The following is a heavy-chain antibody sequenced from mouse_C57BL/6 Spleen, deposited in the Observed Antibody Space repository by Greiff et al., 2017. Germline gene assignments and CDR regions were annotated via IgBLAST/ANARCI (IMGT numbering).Heavy chain of an antibody. V-gene: IGHV1-52*01. CDR1: GYTFTSYW. CDR3: ARGCEGAMDY. CDR2: IDPSASET. J-gene: IGHJ4*01. Sequence: QVQLQQPGAELVRPGSSVKLSCKASGYTFTSYWMHWVKQRPIQGLEWIGNIDPSASETNYNQKFKDKATLTVDKSSSTAYMQLSSLTSEDSAVYYGARGCEGAMDYWGQGTSVTVSS.